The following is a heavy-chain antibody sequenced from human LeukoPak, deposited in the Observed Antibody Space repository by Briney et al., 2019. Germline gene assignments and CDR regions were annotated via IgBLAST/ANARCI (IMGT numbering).Heavy chain of an antibody. D-gene: IGHD2-2*01. V-gene: IGHV4-39*07. CDR1: GGSISTSSYY. Sequence: PSETLSLTCTVSGGSISTSSYYWGWIRQPPGKGLEWIGSVYYSGSSSRKTFYNPSLKSRVTISVDTSKNQFSLKLSSVTAADTAVYYCARTPRYQLTFDYWGQGTPVTVSS. CDR3: ARTPRYQLTFDY. CDR2: VYYSGSSSRKT. J-gene: IGHJ4*02.